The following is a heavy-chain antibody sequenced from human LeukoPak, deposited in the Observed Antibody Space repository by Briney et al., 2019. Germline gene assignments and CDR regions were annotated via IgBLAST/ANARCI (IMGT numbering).Heavy chain of an antibody. D-gene: IGHD3-10*01. CDR1: GDSVSSNSAA. J-gene: IGHJ5*02. CDR2: TYYRSKWYN. V-gene: IGHV6-1*01. Sequence: SQTLSLTCGISGDSVSSNSAAWNWIRQSPSRGLEWLGRTYYRSKWYNDYAVSVKSRITINPDTSKNQFSLQLNSVTPEDTAVYYCARSFQSRGVSNWFDPWGQGTLVTVSS. CDR3: ARSFQSRGVSNWFDP.